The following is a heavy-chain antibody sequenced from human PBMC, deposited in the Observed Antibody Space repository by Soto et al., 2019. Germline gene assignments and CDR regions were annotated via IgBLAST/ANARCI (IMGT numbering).Heavy chain of an antibody. D-gene: IGHD6-6*01. V-gene: IGHV3-30*18. Sequence: QVQLVESGGSVVQPGGSRRLSCAASGSSFSYYGLHWVRQAPGKGLEWLALITHDGYNRYYADSVKGRFTISRDNSKNTIFLQMNSLKSEDTAVYYCAKGGSFDIWGQGTPVTVSS. CDR2: ITHDGYNR. CDR1: GSSFSYYG. CDR3: AKGGSFDI. J-gene: IGHJ4*02.